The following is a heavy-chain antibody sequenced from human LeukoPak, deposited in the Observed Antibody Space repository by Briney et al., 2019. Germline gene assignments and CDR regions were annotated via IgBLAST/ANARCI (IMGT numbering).Heavy chain of an antibody. Sequence: GGSLRLSCAASGFSFSTYGMHWVRRAPGKGLEWVAFIRFDGKNNYYTDAVKGRFSISRDNTKNTLYLQMNSLRAEDTAVYYCAKDPFGIKTHYFDYWGQGTLVTVSS. V-gene: IGHV3-30*02. D-gene: IGHD3-10*01. CDR3: AKDPFGIKTHYFDY. J-gene: IGHJ4*02. CDR2: IRFDGKNN. CDR1: GFSFSTYG.